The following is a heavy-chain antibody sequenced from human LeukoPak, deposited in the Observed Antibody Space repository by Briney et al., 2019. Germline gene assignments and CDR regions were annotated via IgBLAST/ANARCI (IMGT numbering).Heavy chain of an antibody. V-gene: IGHV3-30*18. Sequence: GGSLRLSCAASGFTFSSYGMHWVRQAPGKGLEWVAVISYDGSNKYYADSVKGRFTISRDNSKNTLYLQMNSLRAEDTAVYCCAKDRGYSSSSRVTWYFDLWGRGTLVTVSS. J-gene: IGHJ2*01. D-gene: IGHD6-6*01. CDR1: GFTFSSYG. CDR3: AKDRGYSSSSRVTWYFDL. CDR2: ISYDGSNK.